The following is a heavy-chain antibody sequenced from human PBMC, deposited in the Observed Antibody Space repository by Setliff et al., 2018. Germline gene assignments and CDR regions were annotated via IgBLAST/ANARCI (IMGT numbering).Heavy chain of an antibody. CDR3: VRRTYYYDTSPMGWFDP. CDR1: GYSISSGFS. CDR2: ILFSGDT. Sequence: SETLSLTCAVSGYSISSGFSWVWIRQSPGKGLEWIGRILFSGDTYYNPSLNSRVTISADTSKNQFSLNLSSVTAADTAVYYCVRRTYYYDTSPMGWFDPWGQGILVTVSS. D-gene: IGHD3-22*01. J-gene: IGHJ5*02. V-gene: IGHV4-38-2*01.